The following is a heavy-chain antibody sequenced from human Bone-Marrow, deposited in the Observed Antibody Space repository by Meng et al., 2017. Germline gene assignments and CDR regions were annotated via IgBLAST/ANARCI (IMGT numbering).Heavy chain of an antibody. CDR2: INHSGGT. D-gene: IGHD5-18*01. CDR1: GGSLSDYY. Sequence: QVQLQKWGAGLLKPSEPLSLTCAVYGGSLSDYYWSWIRQPPGKGLEWIGEINHSGGTKYTPSLESRVTISIDTSKNQFSLKLSSVTAADTAIYYCARQGDTAMATFDYWGQGTLVTVSS. V-gene: IGHV4-34*01. J-gene: IGHJ4*02. CDR3: ARQGDTAMATFDY.